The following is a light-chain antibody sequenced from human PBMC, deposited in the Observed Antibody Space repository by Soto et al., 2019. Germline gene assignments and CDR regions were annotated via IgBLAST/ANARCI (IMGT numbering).Light chain of an antibody. Sequence: EIVMTQSPATLSVSPGERATLSCRASQSVSNNLAWYQQKPGQAPRLLIYGASTRATGIPARFSGSGSGTEFTLTISSLQSEDFAVYYCQQYNTWSPLTFGGGTRME. CDR2: GAS. CDR3: QQYNTWSPLT. CDR1: QSVSNN. V-gene: IGKV3-15*01. J-gene: IGKJ4*01.